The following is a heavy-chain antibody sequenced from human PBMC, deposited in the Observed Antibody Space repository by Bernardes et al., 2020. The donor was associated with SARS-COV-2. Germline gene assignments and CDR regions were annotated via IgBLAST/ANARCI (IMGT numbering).Heavy chain of an antibody. CDR1: GYTFTNYP. CDR3: ARGVYYDYVWGSYRFTEALYYFDY. CDR2: INAGNANT. J-gene: IGHJ4*02. D-gene: IGHD3-16*02. Sequence: ASVKVSCKASGYTFTNYPIHWVRQAPGHRLEWMGWINAGNANTKYSQNFQGRVTITRDTSASTAYMELSSLISEDTAVYYCARGVYYDYVWGSYRFTEALYYFDYWGQGTLVTVSS. V-gene: IGHV1-3*01.